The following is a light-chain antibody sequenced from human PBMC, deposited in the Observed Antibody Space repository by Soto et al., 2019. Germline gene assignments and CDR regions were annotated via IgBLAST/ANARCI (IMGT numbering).Light chain of an antibody. J-gene: IGLJ1*01. CDR3: SSYTSSSTYV. CDR2: DVR. Sequence: HSVLTQPVSGSGAPGESITISCTGNSSDVCYYNYVSWYQQHPGQTPQILIYDVRNRPSGVSNRFSGSKSGNTASLTISGLQAEHEADYYCSSYTSSSTYVFGPGTKVTL. CDR1: SSDVCYYNY. V-gene: IGLV2-14*03.